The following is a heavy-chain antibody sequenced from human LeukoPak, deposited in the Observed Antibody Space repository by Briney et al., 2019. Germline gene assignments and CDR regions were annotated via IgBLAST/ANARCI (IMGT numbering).Heavy chain of an antibody. J-gene: IGHJ4*02. CDR1: GGSFSGYY. V-gene: IGHV4-34*01. D-gene: IGHD5-12*01. CDR2: INHSGST. Sequence: SETLSLTCAVYGGSFSGYYWSWIRQPPGKGLEWIGEINHSGSTNYNPSLKSRVTISVDTSKNQFSLKLSSVTAADTAVYYCARGSTGYWLRVGFDYWGQGTLVTVSS. CDR3: ARGSTGYWLRVGFDY.